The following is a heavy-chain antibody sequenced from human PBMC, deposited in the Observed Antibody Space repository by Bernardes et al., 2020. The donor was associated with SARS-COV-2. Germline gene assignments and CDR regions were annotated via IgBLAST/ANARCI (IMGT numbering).Heavy chain of an antibody. D-gene: IGHD4-17*01. CDR3: ARVPYSDFGVFDI. V-gene: IGHV3-30*04. CDR1: GFNLNAHS. J-gene: IGHJ3*02. CDR2: ISYNGRDE. Sequence: GGSLRLSCAASGFNLNAHSMHWVRQAPGKGLEWVAVISYNGRDEGYSNAVKGRFTISRDNSRNALYLQLNNLRPEDSAVYYCARVPYSDFGVFDIWPRDRGLRL.